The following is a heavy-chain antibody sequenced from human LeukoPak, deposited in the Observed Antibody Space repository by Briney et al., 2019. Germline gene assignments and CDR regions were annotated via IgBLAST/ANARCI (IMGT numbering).Heavy chain of an antibody. CDR3: GRREWLVRWFDP. CDR2: IYYSGST. V-gene: IGHV4-39*01. Sequence: PSETLSLTCTVSGGSISSSSYYWGWIRQPPGKGLEWIGSIYYSGSTYYNPSLKSRVTISVDTSKNQFSLKLSSVTAADTAVYYCGRREWLVRWFDPWGQGTLVTVSS. J-gene: IGHJ5*02. CDR1: GGSISSSSYY. D-gene: IGHD6-19*01.